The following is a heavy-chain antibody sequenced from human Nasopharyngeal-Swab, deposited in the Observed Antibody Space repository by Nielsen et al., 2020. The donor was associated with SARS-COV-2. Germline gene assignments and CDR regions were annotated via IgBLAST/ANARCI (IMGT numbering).Heavy chain of an antibody. D-gene: IGHD3-3*01. Sequence: RQAKGKGLEWGSYISSSRSDTNHADPVKGRFTITRDNAKNSLYLQMNSLRDEDTAVYYCARLLRFLEWLHLPDYYYGMDVWGQGTTVTVSS. J-gene: IGHJ6*02. V-gene: IGHV3-11*03. CDR2: ISSSRSDT. CDR3: ARLLRFLEWLHLPDYYYGMDV.